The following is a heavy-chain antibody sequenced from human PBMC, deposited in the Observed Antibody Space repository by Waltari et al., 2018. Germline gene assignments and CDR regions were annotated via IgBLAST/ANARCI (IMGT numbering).Heavy chain of an antibody. CDR3: ARDTVLMVRGVIKAGWFDP. CDR2: IIPIFGTA. J-gene: IGHJ5*02. Sequence: QVQLVQSGAEVKKPGSSVKVSCKASGGTFSSYAISWVRPAPGQGLEWMGGIIPIFGTANYAQKFQGRVTITADESTSTAYMELSSLGSEDTAVYYCARDTVLMVRGVIKAGWFDPWGQGTLVTVSS. D-gene: IGHD3-10*01. V-gene: IGHV1-69*12. CDR1: GGTFSSYA.